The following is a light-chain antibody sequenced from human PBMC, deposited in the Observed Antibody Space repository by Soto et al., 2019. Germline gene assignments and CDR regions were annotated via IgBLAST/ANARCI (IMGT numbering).Light chain of an antibody. CDR2: DAS. V-gene: IGKV3-11*01. CDR3: QQRSNWPPWT. CDR1: QSVSNY. J-gene: IGKJ1*01. Sequence: EIVLTQSPATLSLSPGERATLSCRASQSVSNYLAWYQQKPGQAPRLLIYDASNRATGIPARFSGSGSGTXXXXXXXXXXXXXXXXYYCQQRSNWPPWTFGQGTKVEIK.